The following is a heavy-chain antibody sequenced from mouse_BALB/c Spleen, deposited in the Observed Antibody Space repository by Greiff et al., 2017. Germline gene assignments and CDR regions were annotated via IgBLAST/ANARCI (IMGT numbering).Heavy chain of an antibody. D-gene: IGHD2-4*01. CDR2: ISSGSSTI. V-gene: IGHV5-17*02. Sequence: EVQLQESGGGLVQPGGSRKLSCAASGFTFSSFGMHWVRQAPEKGLEWVAYISSGSSTIYYADTVKGRFTISRDNPKNTLFLQMTSLRSEDTAMYYCARDYDYDGGYAMDYWGQGTSVTVSS. J-gene: IGHJ4*01. CDR3: ARDYDYDGGYAMDY. CDR1: GFTFSSFG.